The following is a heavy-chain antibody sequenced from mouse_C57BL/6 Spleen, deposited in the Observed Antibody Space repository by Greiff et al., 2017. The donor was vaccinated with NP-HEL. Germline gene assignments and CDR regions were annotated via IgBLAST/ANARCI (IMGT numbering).Heavy chain of an antibody. CDR2: IRLKSDNYAT. J-gene: IGHJ3*01. Sequence: EVKVEESGGGLVQPGGSMKLSCVASGFTFSNYWMNWVRQSPEKGLEWVAQIRLKSDNYATHYAESVEGRFTISRDDSKSSVYLQMNNLRAEDTGIYYCTPFAYWGQGTLVTVSA. CDR1: GFTFSNYW. V-gene: IGHV6-3*01. CDR3: TPFAY.